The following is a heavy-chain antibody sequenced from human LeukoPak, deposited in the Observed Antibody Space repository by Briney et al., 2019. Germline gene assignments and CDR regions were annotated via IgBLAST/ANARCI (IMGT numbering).Heavy chain of an antibody. CDR3: ARGSFRYQLPLDY. Sequence: SETLSLTCTVSGGSISSGDYYWSWIRQPPGKGLEWIGYIYYSGSTYYNPSLKSRVTISVDTSKNQFSLKLGSVTAADTAVYYCARGSFRYQLPLDYWGQGTLVTVSS. CDR2: IYYSGST. CDR1: GGSISSGDYY. D-gene: IGHD2-2*01. J-gene: IGHJ4*02. V-gene: IGHV4-30-4*08.